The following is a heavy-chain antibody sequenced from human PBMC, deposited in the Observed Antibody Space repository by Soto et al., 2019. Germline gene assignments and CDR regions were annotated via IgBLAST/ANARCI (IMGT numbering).Heavy chain of an antibody. J-gene: IGHJ4*02. V-gene: IGHV3-72*01. Sequence: EVQLVESGGGLVQPGGSLRLSCAASGFTFSDHYMDWVRQAPGKGLEWVGRTRNKANSYTTEYAASVKGRFTISRDDSKNSLYLQMNGLKTEDTAVYYCARVARRGSYYDYWGQGTLVTVSS. CDR1: GFTFSDHY. CDR3: ARVARRGSYYDY. CDR2: TRNKANSYTT. D-gene: IGHD1-26*01.